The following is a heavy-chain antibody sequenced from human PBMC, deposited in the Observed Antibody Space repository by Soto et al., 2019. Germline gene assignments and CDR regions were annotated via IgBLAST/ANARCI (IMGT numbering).Heavy chain of an antibody. CDR1: GFTFSCYI. V-gene: IGHV3-21*01. Sequence: LXLSCAPSGFTFSCYIMNWFRQAPVKGLEWVSSISSSSSYIYYADSVKGRFTISRDNAKNSLYLQMNSLRAEDTAVYYCARDMADYDFWSGPDYWGQGTLVTVSS. D-gene: IGHD3-3*01. CDR2: ISSSSSYI. CDR3: ARDMADYDFWSGPDY. J-gene: IGHJ4*02.